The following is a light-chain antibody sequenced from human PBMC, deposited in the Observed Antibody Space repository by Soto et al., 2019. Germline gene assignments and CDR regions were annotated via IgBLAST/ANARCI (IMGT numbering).Light chain of an antibody. CDR1: QSVSSN. J-gene: IGKJ5*01. V-gene: IGKV3-15*01. Sequence: EIVMTQSPATLSVSPGERATLSCRASQSVSSNLAWYQQKPDQAPRLLIYGESSRATGIPVRFSGSGSGTDFTLTISSLEPEDFGVYCCHQRNKFGQGTRLEIK. CDR2: GES. CDR3: HQRNK.